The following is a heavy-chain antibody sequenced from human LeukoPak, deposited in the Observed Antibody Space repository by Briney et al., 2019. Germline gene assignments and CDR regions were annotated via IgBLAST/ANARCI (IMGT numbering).Heavy chain of an antibody. D-gene: IGHD5-18*01. CDR2: ISAYNGNT. Sequence: ASVKVSCKASRGTFSSYAISWVRQAPGQGLEWMGWISAYNGNTNYAQKLQGRVTMTTDTSTSTAYMELRSLRSDDTAVYYCARDSGSYSYGYFDYWGQGTLVTVSS. CDR1: RGTFSSYA. J-gene: IGHJ4*02. CDR3: ARDSGSYSYGYFDY. V-gene: IGHV1-18*01.